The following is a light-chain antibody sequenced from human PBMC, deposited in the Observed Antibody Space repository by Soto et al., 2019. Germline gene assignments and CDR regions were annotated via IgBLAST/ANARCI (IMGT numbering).Light chain of an antibody. CDR2: EVS. V-gene: IGLV2-8*01. Sequence: QSALTQPPSASGSPGQSVAISCTGSSSDVGAYNYVSWYQHHPGKAPKLMISEVSKRPSGVPDRFSGSKSGNTASLTVSGLRAEDEADYYCCSYTGGNNPYVFGTGTKLTVL. CDR3: CSYTGGNNPYV. J-gene: IGLJ1*01. CDR1: SSDVGAYNY.